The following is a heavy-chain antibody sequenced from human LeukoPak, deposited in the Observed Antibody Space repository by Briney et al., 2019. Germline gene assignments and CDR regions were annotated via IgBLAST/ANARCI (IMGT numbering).Heavy chain of an antibody. V-gene: IGHV3-48*03. D-gene: IGHD1-26*01. CDR1: GFTFSSYE. CDR3: ARGDSGSYYFDY. Sequence: GGSLRLSCAASGFTFSSYEMNWVRQAPGKGLEWVSYISSSGSTIYYADSVKGRFTISRDNAKNSLFLQMNSLRAEDTAVYYCARGDSGSYYFDYWGQGTLVTVSS. CDR2: ISSSGSTI. J-gene: IGHJ4*02.